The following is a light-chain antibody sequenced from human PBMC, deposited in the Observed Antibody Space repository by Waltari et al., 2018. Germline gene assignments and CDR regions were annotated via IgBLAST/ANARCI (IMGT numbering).Light chain of an antibody. V-gene: IGLV8-61*01. CDR3: VLYMGSGLWV. CDR2: NTN. CDR1: SGSVSTSYS. Sequence: QTVVTQEPSFSVSPGGTVPLTCGLSSGSVSTSYSPSWYQQTPGQAPRTLIYNTNTRSSGVPDRFSGSILGNKAALTITGAQADDESDYYCVLYMGSGLWVFGGGTKLTVL. J-gene: IGLJ3*02.